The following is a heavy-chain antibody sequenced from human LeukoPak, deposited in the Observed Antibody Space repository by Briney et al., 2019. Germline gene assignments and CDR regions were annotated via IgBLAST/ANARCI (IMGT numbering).Heavy chain of an antibody. CDR3: ARAIRADRRGSWFDP. CDR2: MNPNSGNT. V-gene: IGHV1-8*03. CDR1: GYPFTSYD. Sequence: ASVKVSCKASGYPFTSYDFNWVRQATGQGLEWMGWMNPNSGNTGYAQKFQGRVTFSRNTSITTAYMELSSLRSEDTAVYYCARAIRADRRGSWFDPWGQGTLVTVSS. D-gene: IGHD6-6*01. J-gene: IGHJ5*02.